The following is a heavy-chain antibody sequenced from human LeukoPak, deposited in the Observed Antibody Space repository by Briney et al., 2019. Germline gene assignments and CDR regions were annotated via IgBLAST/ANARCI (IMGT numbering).Heavy chain of an antibody. J-gene: IGHJ4*02. D-gene: IGHD1-26*01. CDR3: TTPRRRGGSCYVDY. V-gene: IGHV3-15*01. CDR1: GFTFSNAW. CDR2: IKSKTDGGTT. Sequence: TGGSLRLSCAASGFTFSNAWMSWVRQAPGKGLEWVGRIKSKTDGGTTDYAAPVKGRFTISRDDSKNTLYLQMNSLKTEDTAVYYCTTPRRRGGSCYVDYWGQGTLVTVSS.